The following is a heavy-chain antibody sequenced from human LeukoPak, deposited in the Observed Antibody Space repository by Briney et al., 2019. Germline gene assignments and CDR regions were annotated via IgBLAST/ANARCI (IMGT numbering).Heavy chain of an antibody. CDR1: GYPSSNYD. D-gene: IGHD5-24*01. J-gene: IGHJ4*02. CDR2: MNPKSGNT. CDR3: ARDRVGVGGNGYEN. V-gene: IGHV1-8*01. Sequence: GASVKVSCKASGYPSSNYDINWLRQATGKGLEWMGWMNPKSGNTGYVQKFQGRVIMTRDTSISTAYMELSSLTSEDTAVYFCARDRVGVGGNGYENWGQGTLVTVSS.